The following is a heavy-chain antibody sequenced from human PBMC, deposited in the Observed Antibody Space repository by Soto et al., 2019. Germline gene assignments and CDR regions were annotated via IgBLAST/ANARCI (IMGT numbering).Heavy chain of an antibody. J-gene: IGHJ6*02. CDR2: IKQDGSEK. D-gene: IGHD5-12*01. V-gene: IGHV3-7*03. Sequence: AGGSLRLSCAASGFTFSSYWMSWVRQAPGKGLEWVANIKQDGSEKYYVDSVKGRFTISRDNAKNSLYLQMNSLRAEDTAVYYCARVPRLHYYYGMDVWGQGTTVTVSS. CDR1: GFTFSSYW. CDR3: ARVPRLHYYYGMDV.